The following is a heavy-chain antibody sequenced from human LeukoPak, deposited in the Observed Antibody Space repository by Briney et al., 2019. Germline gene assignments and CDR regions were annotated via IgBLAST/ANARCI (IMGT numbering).Heavy chain of an antibody. J-gene: IGHJ4*02. Sequence: GGSLRLSCAASGFTFSNYEMNWVRQAPGKGLEWVSYISSSGSTIYYADSVKGQFTISRDNAKNSLYLQMNSLRAEDTAVYYCASPIDSSSYDYWGQGTLVTVSS. CDR1: GFTFSNYE. CDR3: ASPIDSSSYDY. V-gene: IGHV3-48*03. D-gene: IGHD3-22*01. CDR2: ISSSGSTI.